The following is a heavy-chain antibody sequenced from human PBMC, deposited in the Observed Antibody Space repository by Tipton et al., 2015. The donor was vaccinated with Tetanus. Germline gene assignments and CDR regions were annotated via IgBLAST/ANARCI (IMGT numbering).Heavy chain of an antibody. Sequence: TLSLTCTVSGVSMRNGGFSWSWIRQPPGKGLEWIGYMYHTGGSYYNPSLKSRVTISVDTSKNQFSLKLNSVTAADTAVYYCARRGDYVFYYESSGYLWGAAFDIWGQGTMVSVSA. V-gene: IGHV4-30-2*03. CDR1: GVSMRNGGFS. J-gene: IGHJ3*02. CDR2: MYHTGGS. CDR3: ARRGDYVFYYESSGYLWGAAFDI. D-gene: IGHD3-22*01.